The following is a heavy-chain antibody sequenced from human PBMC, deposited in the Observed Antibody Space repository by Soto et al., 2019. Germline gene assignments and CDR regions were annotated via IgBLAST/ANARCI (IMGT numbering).Heavy chain of an antibody. CDR3: AASCVGCGGFNYYGMDV. V-gene: IGHV4-31*03. CDR2: IYYSGST. D-gene: IGHD2-21*01. CDR1: GGSISSGGYY. J-gene: IGHJ6*02. Sequence: PSETLSLTXTVSGGSISSGGYYWSWIRQHPGKGLEWIGYIYYSGSTYYNPSLKSRVTISVDTSKNQFSLKLSSVTAADTAVYYCAASCVGCGGFNYYGMDVWGQGTTVTVSS.